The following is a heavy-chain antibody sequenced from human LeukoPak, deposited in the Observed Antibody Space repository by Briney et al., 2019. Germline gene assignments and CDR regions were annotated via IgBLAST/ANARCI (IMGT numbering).Heavy chain of an antibody. D-gene: IGHD3-10*01. CDR3: VRSGVPRQIDN. J-gene: IGHJ4*02. CDR1: GYSFTSYW. Sequence: ESLKISCKGSGYSFTSYWIGWVRHMPGKGLEWMGIIYPSDSDTRYSPSLQGQVTISADKSIITAYLQWSSLKASDTAMYYCVRSGVPRQIDNWGQGTLVTVSS. V-gene: IGHV5-51*01. CDR2: IYPSDSDT.